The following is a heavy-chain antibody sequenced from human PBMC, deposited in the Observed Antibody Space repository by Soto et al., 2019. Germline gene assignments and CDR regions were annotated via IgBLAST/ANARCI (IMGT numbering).Heavy chain of an antibody. CDR3: ARWDRFGETSHFDY. J-gene: IGHJ4*02. D-gene: IGHD3-10*01. Sequence: QVQLQESGPGLVKPSETLSLTCTVSGGSVATSDYYWSWIRQPPGKGLEWIGYVYYTGTTNYNPSLKSRLTMSVDSSKNEVYLKVTSVTAADTGVYFCARWDRFGETSHFDYWGQGILVTVSA. CDR2: VYYTGTT. V-gene: IGHV4-61*08. CDR1: GGSVATSDYY.